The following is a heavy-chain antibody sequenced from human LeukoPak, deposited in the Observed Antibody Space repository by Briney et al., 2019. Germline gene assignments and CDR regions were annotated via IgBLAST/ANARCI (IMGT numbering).Heavy chain of an antibody. V-gene: IGHV4-59*01. CDR3: ARARSTIFGVVKGWFDP. CDR2: MYYIGST. J-gene: IGHJ5*02. CDR1: GGSISSYY. Sequence: PSETLSLTCTVSGGSISSYYWSWIRQPPGKGREGIGYMYYIGSTNSNPSLKSRVTISVDTSKNQFSLKLSSVTAADPAVYYCARARSTIFGVVKGWFDPWGQGTLVTVSS. D-gene: IGHD3-3*01.